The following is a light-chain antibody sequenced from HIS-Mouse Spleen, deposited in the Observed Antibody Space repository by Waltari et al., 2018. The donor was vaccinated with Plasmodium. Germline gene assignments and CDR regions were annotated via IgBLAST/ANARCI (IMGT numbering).Light chain of an antibody. Sequence: QSALTQPASVSGSPGQSITISCTGTSSDVGSYTLVSWYQQHPGKAPKLMIYEGSKRPSGISKRFSGSKSGNTACLTISGLQAEDEADYYCCSYAGSSTFVVFGGGTKLTVL. V-gene: IGLV2-23*03. CDR3: CSYAGSSTFVV. J-gene: IGLJ2*01. CDR2: EGS. CDR1: SSDVGSYTL.